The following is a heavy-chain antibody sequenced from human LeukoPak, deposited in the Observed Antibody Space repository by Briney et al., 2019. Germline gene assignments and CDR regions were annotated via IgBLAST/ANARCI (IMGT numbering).Heavy chain of an antibody. D-gene: IGHD6-19*01. CDR1: GFTFSSFA. J-gene: IGHJ6*02. V-gene: IGHV3-23*01. CDR2: ISGSGVTT. Sequence: GGSLRLSCAASGFTFSSFAMSWVRQAPGKGLEWVSAISGSGVTTYYADSVKGRFTISRDNSKNTLFLQMNSLRVEDTGIYFCARGGTSGWGTSNYYGMDVWGLGTTVTVAS. CDR3: ARGGTSGWGTSNYYGMDV.